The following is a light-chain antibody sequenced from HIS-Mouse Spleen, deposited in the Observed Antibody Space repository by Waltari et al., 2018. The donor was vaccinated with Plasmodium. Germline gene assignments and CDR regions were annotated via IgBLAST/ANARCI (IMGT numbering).Light chain of an antibody. V-gene: IGLV3-10*01. CDR2: EDR. J-gene: IGLJ3*02. Sequence: SNELTQPPPVTPSPGQTAGITRAGDAVPKKYASLYQQKSGQAPVLVIYEDRKRPSGIPEGFSGSSSGTMATLTISGAQVEDEADYYCYSTDSSGNHRVFGGGTKLTVL. CDR1: AVPKKY. CDR3: YSTDSSGNHRV.